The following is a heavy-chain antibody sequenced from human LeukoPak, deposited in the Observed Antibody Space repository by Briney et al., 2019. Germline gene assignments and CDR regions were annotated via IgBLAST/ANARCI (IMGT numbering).Heavy chain of an antibody. V-gene: IGHV3-64D*06. CDR2: ISSNGGST. D-gene: IGHD6-13*01. J-gene: IGHJ4*02. Sequence: GGSLRLSCSASGFTFSSYAMHWVRQAPGKGLEYVSAISSNGGSTHYADSVKGRFTISRDNSKNTLYLQMSSLRAGDTAVYYCVKEGDSSSWYEVDYWGQGTLVTVSS. CDR3: VKEGDSSSWYEVDY. CDR1: GFTFSSYA.